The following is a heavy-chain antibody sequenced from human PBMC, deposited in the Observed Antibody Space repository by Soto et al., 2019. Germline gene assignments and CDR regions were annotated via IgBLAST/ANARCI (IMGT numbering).Heavy chain of an antibody. D-gene: IGHD3-3*01. CDR3: GRAKSIFGIVTDVYDI. CDR1: GGSFSGYV. CDR2: IIPVHNIT. J-gene: IGHJ3*02. Sequence: QVQLVQSGAEVKKPGSSVKVSCMTSGGSFSGYVFTWVRQAPGQGLEWMGRIIPVHNITNYAESLQGRVTISADTSSSTTYMELSTLRSDDTAGYFCGRAKSIFGIVTDVYDIWGQGTMVIVSS. V-gene: IGHV1-69*04.